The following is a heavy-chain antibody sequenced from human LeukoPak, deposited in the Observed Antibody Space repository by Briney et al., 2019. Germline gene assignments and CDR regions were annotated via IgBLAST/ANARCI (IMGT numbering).Heavy chain of an antibody. J-gene: IGHJ6*02. CDR3: ARVPVDTAMVINYGMDV. Sequence: SETLSLTCTVSGGSISSYYWSWIRQPPGKGLEWMGYIYYSGSTNYNPSLKSRVTISVDTSKNQFSLKLSSVTAADTAVYYCARVPVDTAMVINYGMDVWGQGTTVTVSS. D-gene: IGHD5-18*01. CDR1: GGSISSYY. CDR2: IYYSGST. V-gene: IGHV4-59*01.